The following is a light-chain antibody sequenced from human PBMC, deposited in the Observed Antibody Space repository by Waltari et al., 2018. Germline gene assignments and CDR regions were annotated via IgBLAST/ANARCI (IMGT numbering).Light chain of an antibody. Sequence: IQMTQSPSSLSASVGDRVTITCRASQGISNDLAWFQQKPGKVPKLLIYAASPLQFGVPSRFSGRGSGTDFSLTISRLQPEDVATYYCQKYNTGLTFGGGTKVEIK. CDR1: QGISND. J-gene: IGKJ4*01. V-gene: IGKV1-27*01. CDR2: AAS. CDR3: QKYNTGLT.